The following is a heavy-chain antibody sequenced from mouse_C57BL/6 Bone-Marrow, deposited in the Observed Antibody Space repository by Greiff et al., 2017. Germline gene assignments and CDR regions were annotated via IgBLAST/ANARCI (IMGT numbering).Heavy chain of an antibody. V-gene: IGHV1-15*01. Sequence: VQLQESGAELVRPGASVTLSCKASGYTFTDYEMHWVKQTPVHGLEWIGAIDPETGGTAYNQKFKGKAILTADKSSRTAYMELRSLTSEDSAVYYCTKDYDSSFDYWGQGTTLTVSS. D-gene: IGHD1-1*01. J-gene: IGHJ2*01. CDR3: TKDYDSSFDY. CDR1: GYTFTDYE. CDR2: IDPETGGT.